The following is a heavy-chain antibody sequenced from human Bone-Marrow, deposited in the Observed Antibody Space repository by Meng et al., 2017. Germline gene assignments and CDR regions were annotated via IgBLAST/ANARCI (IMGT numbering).Heavy chain of an antibody. CDR3: ARDYMTTDYYYYGMDV. V-gene: IGHV3-74*01. Sequence: GGSLRLSCAASGFTFSSYWMHWVRQAPGKGLVWVSRINSDGSSTSYADSVKGRFTISRDNAKNTLYLQMNSLRAEDTAVNYCARDYMTTDYYYYGMDVWGQGTTVTVSS. CDR2: INSDGSST. CDR1: GFTFSSYW. D-gene: IGHD4-11*01. J-gene: IGHJ6*02.